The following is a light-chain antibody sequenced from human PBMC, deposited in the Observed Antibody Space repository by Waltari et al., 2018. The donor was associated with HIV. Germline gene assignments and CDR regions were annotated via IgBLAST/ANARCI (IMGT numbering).Light chain of an antibody. Sequence: QSALTQPPSVSGSPGQSVTISCAGTNTDIGVYYRVSWYQPPPGTPPKVLIYEVTKRPSGVPGRFSASKSGTTASLTIAGLQAGDEGDYYCSSYSATNTVVFGGGTKLTVL. CDR1: NTDIGVYYR. J-gene: IGLJ2*01. CDR2: EVT. CDR3: SSYSATNTVV. V-gene: IGLV2-18*02.